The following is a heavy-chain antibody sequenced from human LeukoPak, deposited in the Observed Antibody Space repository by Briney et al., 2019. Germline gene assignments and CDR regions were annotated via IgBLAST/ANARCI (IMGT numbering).Heavy chain of an antibody. CDR2: INHSGST. CDR1: GDSISSYY. CDR3: ALLLDY. V-gene: IGHV4-34*01. J-gene: IGHJ4*02. D-gene: IGHD3-10*01. Sequence: PLETLSLTCTVSGDSISSYYWSWIRQPPGKGLEWIGEINHSGSTNYNPSLKSRVTISVDTSKNQFSLKLSSVTAADTAVYYCALLLDYWGQGTLVTVSS.